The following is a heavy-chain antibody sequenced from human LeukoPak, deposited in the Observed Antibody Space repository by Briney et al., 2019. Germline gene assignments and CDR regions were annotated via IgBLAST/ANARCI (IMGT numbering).Heavy chain of an antibody. V-gene: IGHV3-9*01. Sequence: PGGSLRLSCAASGFTFDDYAMHWVRRGPGKGLEWVSGISWNSGSIAYADSVKGRFTISRDNAKNSLYLQMDSLRAEDTALYYCAKGLPMVRGLHYWGQETLVTVSS. D-gene: IGHD3-10*01. CDR3: AKGLPMVRGLHY. J-gene: IGHJ4*02. CDR2: ISWNSGSI. CDR1: GFTFDDYA.